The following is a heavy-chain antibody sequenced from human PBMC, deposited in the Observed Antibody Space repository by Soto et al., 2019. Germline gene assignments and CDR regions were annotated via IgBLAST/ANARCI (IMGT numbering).Heavy chain of an antibody. Sequence: QVQLVQSGAEVKKPGASVQVSCKASGYTFTRYSINWVRQAPGQGLEWVGWISNYNGDTKYAQKFQGRVILTTDTSKTTTYMYLRSRTADDTAVYFCARGDSTGSPTGWFDPWGQGTLVTVSS. V-gene: IGHV1-18*04. CDR2: ISNYNGDT. J-gene: IGHJ5*02. CDR3: ARGDSTGSPTGWFDP. CDR1: GYTFTRYS. D-gene: IGHD6-19*01.